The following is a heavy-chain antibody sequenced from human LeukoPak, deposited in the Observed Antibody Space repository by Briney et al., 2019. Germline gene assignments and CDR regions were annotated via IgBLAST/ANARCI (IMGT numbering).Heavy chain of an antibody. CDR1: GFPFSNSW. J-gene: IGHJ6*04. CDR3: AGGNAMDV. Sequence: GGSLGLSCVVSGFPFSNSWMYWVRQAPGKGLEGVANIKKDGSGISYVDSVKGRFIISRDNTRNSLYLQMNSLTVEDTAVYFCAGGNAMDVWGKGTAVTVSS. V-gene: IGHV3-7*03. CDR2: IKKDGSGI.